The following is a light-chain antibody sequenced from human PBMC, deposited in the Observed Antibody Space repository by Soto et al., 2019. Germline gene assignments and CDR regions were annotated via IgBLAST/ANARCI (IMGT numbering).Light chain of an antibody. CDR3: QQRYAWPPIT. CDR2: DAS. Sequence: EILLTQSPATLSLSPGERATLSCRASRSVRSYLAWYQQKPGQAPRLLIYDASNRAAGIPARFSGSGSETDFTLTISNLEPEDFAVYYCQQRYAWPPITFGQGTRLEIK. CDR1: RSVRSY. V-gene: IGKV3-11*01. J-gene: IGKJ5*01.